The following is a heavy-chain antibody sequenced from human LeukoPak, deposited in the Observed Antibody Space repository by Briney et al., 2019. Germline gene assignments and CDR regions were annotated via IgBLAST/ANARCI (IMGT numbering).Heavy chain of an antibody. Sequence: VASVKVSFKASGGTFSNYAINWVRRAPGQGLEWMGGIIPIFGKANYAQKFQGRVTITADESTRTAYMELSSLRSEDTAVYYCARGWLAETTVVTPYNYWGRGTLVSVSS. J-gene: IGHJ4*02. CDR1: GGTFSNYA. CDR2: IIPIFGKA. CDR3: ARGWLAETTVVTPYNY. D-gene: IGHD4-23*01. V-gene: IGHV1-69*13.